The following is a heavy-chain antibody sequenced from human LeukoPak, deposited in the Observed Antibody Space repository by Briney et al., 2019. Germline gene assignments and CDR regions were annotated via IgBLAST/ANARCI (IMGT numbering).Heavy chain of an antibody. Sequence: SVKVSCKASGGTFSSYAISWVRQAPGQGLEWMGGIIPIFGTANYAQKFQGRVTITADESTSTAYMELSSLRSEDTAVYYCANTRDYYDSSGYYKWGQGTLVTVSS. CDR2: IIPIFGTA. CDR1: GGTFSSYA. D-gene: IGHD3-22*01. CDR3: ANTRDYYDSSGYYK. V-gene: IGHV1-69*13. J-gene: IGHJ4*02.